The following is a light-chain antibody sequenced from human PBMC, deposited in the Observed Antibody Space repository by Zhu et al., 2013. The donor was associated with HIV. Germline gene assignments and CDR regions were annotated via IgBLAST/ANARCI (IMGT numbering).Light chain of an antibody. CDR2: GAS. CDR1: QSVSSN. V-gene: IGKV3-11*01. Sequence: EIVMTQSPATLSVSPGERATLSCRASQSVSSNLAWYQQKPGQAPRLLIYGASTRATGVPDRFSGSGSGTDFTLTISSLEPEDFAVYYCQQRSNWPPITFGQGTRLDIK. J-gene: IGKJ5*01. CDR3: QQRSNWPPIT.